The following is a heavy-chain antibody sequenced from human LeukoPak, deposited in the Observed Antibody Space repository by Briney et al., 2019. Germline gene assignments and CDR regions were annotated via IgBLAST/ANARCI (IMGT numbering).Heavy chain of an antibody. D-gene: IGHD2-15*01. Sequence: GASVKVSCKASGYTFTSYDINWVRQATGQGLEWMGWMNPNSGNTGYVQKIQGRVTMTRNTSISTAYMELSSLRSEDTAVYYCARGEMCSGGSCYLTDYWGQGTLVTVSS. V-gene: IGHV1-8*02. J-gene: IGHJ4*02. CDR3: ARGEMCSGGSCYLTDY. CDR1: GYTFTSYD. CDR2: MNPNSGNT.